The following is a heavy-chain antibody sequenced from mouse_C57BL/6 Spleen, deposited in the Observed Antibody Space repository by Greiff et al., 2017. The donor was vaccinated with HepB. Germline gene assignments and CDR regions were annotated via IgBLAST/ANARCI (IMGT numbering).Heavy chain of an antibody. D-gene: IGHD1-1*01. Sequence: VQLQQPGAELVKPGASVKLSCKASGYTFTSYWMQWVKQRPGQGLEWIGEIDPSDSYTNYNQKFKGKATLTVDTSSSTAYMQLSSLTSEDSAVYYCAIVVAEGFAYWGQGTLVTVSA. CDR2: IDPSDSYT. V-gene: IGHV1-50*01. CDR1: GYTFTSYW. CDR3: AIVVAEGFAY. J-gene: IGHJ3*01.